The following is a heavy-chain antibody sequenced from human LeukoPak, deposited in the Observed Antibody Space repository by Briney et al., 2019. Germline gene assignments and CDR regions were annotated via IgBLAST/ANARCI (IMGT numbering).Heavy chain of an antibody. CDR2: ISGSGGST. D-gene: IGHD1-26*01. V-gene: IGHV3-23*01. CDR3: ARGGSYLSAFDI. J-gene: IGHJ3*02. Sequence: GGSLRLTCAASGFTFSSYAMSWVRQAPGKGLEWVSAISGSGGSTYYADSVKGRFTISRDNSKNTLYLQMNSLRAEDTAVYYCARGGSYLSAFDIWGQGTMVTVSS. CDR1: GFTFSSYA.